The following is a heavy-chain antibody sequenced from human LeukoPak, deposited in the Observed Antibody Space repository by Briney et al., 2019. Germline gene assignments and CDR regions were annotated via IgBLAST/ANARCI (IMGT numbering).Heavy chain of an antibody. D-gene: IGHD6-13*01. CDR2: IYYSGST. J-gene: IGHJ6*02. Sequence: PSETLSLTCAVYGGSFSGYYWSWIRQPPGKGLEWIGYIYYSGSTYYNPSLKSRVTISVDTSKNQFSLKLSSVTAADTAVYYCARDNRGSWYVYYYYGMDVWGQGTTVTVSS. V-gene: IGHV4-30-4*08. CDR3: ARDNRGSWYVYYYYGMDV. CDR1: GGSFSGYY.